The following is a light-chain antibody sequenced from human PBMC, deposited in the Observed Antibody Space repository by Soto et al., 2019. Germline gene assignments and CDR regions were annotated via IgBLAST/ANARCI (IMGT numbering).Light chain of an antibody. V-gene: IGLV2-14*01. Sequence: QSALTQPASVSGSPGQSITFSCTGTSSDVGGYNYVSWYQHHPGKAPKLMIYEVSNRPSGVSNRFSGSKSGNTASLTISGLQAEDEADYYCSSYAGSSNVFGTGTKLTVL. CDR1: SSDVGGYNY. CDR2: EVS. J-gene: IGLJ1*01. CDR3: SSYAGSSNV.